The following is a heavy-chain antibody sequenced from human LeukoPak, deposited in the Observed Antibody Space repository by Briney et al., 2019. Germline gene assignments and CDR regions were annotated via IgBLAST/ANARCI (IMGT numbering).Heavy chain of an antibody. J-gene: IGHJ5*02. CDR3: ARALGYCSGGSCTRGYNWFDP. V-gene: IGHV4-39*01. D-gene: IGHD2-15*01. Sequence: SETLSLTCTVSGGSISRSDYYWGWIPQPPGKGLEWIGSIYYGGSTYYNPSLKSRVTISVDTSMNQFSLKLSFVTTADTAVYYCARALGYCSGGSCTRGYNWFDPWGQGTLVTVPS. CDR1: GGSISRSDYY. CDR2: IYYGGST.